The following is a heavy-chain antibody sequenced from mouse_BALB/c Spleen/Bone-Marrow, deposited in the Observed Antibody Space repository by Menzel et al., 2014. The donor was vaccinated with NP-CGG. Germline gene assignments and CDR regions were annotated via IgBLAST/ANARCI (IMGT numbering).Heavy chain of an antibody. CDR2: IWRGGTT. V-gene: IGHV2-5-1*01. J-gene: IGHJ3*01. CDR1: GFSITNTG. Sequence: VMLVESGPSLVQPSQSLSITCTVSGFSITNTGTYWVRQSPGKGLEWLGGIWRGGTTNYNAAFMSRLSITTDNSKSQVFFEMYSLLADDAAIYYCSKGHYGGSPFASWGQGTLVTVSA. D-gene: IGHD1-1*01. CDR3: SKGHYGGSPFAS.